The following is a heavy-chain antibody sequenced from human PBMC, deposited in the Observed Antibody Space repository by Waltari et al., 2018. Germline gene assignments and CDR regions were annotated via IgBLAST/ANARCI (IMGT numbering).Heavy chain of an antibody. Sequence: GGTFSSYAISWVRQAPGQGLEWMGGIIPIFGTANYAQKFQGRVTITADESTSTAYMELSSLRSEDTAVYYCARAQADGYNYYGVFDYWGQGTLVTVSS. D-gene: IGHD1-1*01. CDR1: GGTFSSYA. CDR2: IIPIFGTA. J-gene: IGHJ4*02. V-gene: IGHV1-69*01. CDR3: ARAQADGYNYYGVFDY.